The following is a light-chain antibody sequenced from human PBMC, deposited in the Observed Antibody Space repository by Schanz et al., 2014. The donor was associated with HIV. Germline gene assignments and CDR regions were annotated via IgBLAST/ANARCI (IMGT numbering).Light chain of an antibody. V-gene: IGKV1-5*03. CDR2: KAS. CDR1: QSISSW. CDR3: QQSDTFPYT. Sequence: DIQMTQSPSTLSASVGDRVTITCRASQSISSWLAWYQQKPGRAPKLLIYKASSLESGVPSRFSGSGSGTEFTLTISNLQPDDFATYYCQQSDTFPYTFGQGTKLEIK. J-gene: IGKJ2*01.